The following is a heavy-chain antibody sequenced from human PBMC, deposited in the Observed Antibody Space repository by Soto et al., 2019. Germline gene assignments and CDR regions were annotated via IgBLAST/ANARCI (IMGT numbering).Heavy chain of an antibody. CDR1: GFSFSSYT. D-gene: IGHD3-22*01. V-gene: IGHV3-23*01. CDR3: AKDGDYEYFDY. J-gene: IGHJ4*02. CDR2: INNNSGRK. Sequence: PGGSLRLSCAASGFSFSSYTMNWVRQAPGKGLEWVSSINNNSGRKYYADPVKGRFTISRDNSKNTLFLQMNSLKAEDTAVYFCAKDGDYEYFDYWGQGTQVTVSS.